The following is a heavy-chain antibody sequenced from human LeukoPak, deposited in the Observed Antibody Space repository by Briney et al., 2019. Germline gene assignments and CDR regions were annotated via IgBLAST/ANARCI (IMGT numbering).Heavy chain of an antibody. CDR1: GGSISSYY. CDR2: IYYSGST. D-gene: IGHD6-19*01. V-gene: IGHV4-59*01. Sequence: SETLSLTCTVSGGSISSYYRSWIRQPPGKGLEWIGYIYYSGSTNYNPSLKSRVTISVDTSKNQFSLKLSSVTAADTAVYYCARDDPVAGRFDPWGQGTLVTVSS. CDR3: ARDDPVAGRFDP. J-gene: IGHJ5*02.